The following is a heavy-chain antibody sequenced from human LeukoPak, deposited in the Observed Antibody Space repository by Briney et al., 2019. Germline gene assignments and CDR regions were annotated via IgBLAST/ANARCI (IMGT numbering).Heavy chain of an antibody. V-gene: IGHV4-30-4*01. CDR3: ARSDGAGATDY. J-gene: IGHJ4*02. Sequence: SQTPSLTCTVSGGSISSGDYYWSWIRQPPGKGLEWIGYIYYSGSTYYNPSLKSRVTISVDTSKNQFSLKLSSVTAADAAVYYCARSDGAGATDYWGQGTLVTVSS. CDR1: GGSISSGDYY. D-gene: IGHD1-26*01. CDR2: IYYSGST.